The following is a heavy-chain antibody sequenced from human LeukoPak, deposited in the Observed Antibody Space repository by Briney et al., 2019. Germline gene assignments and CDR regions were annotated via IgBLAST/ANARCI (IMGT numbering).Heavy chain of an antibody. V-gene: IGHV4-4*07. J-gene: IGHJ4*02. CDR1: GGSISSYF. D-gene: IGHD2-21*01. CDR3: ARGVVIAPQTFDY. CDR2: IYTSGST. Sequence: SETLSLTCTVSGGSISSYFWSWIRQPPGKGLEWIGRIYTSGSTNYNPSLKSRVTMSVDTSKNQFSLKLSSVTAADTAVYYCARGVVIAPQTFDYWGQGTLVTVSS.